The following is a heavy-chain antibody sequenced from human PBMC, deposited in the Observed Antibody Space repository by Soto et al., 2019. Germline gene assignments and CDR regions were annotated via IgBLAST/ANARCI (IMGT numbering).Heavy chain of an antibody. V-gene: IGHV3-48*01. J-gene: IGHJ3*02. CDR3: ARDLKSLLALFAFDI. CDR1: GFTFSSYS. D-gene: IGHD2-15*01. Sequence: GGSLRLSCAASGFTFSSYSMNWVRQAPGKGLEWVSYISSSSSTIYYADSVKGRFTISRDNAKNSLYLQMNSLRAEDTAVYYCARDLKSLLALFAFDIWGQGTMVTVSS. CDR2: ISSSSSTI.